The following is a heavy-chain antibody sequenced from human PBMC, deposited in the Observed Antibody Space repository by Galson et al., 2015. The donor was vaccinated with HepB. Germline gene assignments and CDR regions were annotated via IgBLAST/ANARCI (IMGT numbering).Heavy chain of an antibody. V-gene: IGHV1-8*01. CDR1: GYTFTSYD. CDR2: MNPNSGNT. Sequence: SVKVSCKASGYTFTSYDINWVRQATGQGLEWMGWMNPNSGNTGYAQKFQGIVTMTRNTSISTAYMELSSLRSEDTAVYYCATAYSSGWYPYFDYWGQGTLVTVSS. J-gene: IGHJ4*02. D-gene: IGHD6-19*01. CDR3: ATAYSSGWYPYFDY.